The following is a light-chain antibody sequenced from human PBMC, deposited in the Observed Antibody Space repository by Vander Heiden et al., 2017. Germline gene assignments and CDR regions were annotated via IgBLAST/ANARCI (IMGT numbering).Light chain of an antibody. CDR1: QGISSY. CDR3: LQYYSYPLT. J-gene: IGKJ4*01. CDR2: AAS. Sequence: AIRMTQSPSSFSASTGDRVTITCRASQGISSYLAWYQQKPGKAPKLLIYAASTLQSGVPSRSSGSGSGTDFTLTISCLQSEDFATYYCLQYYSYPLTFGGGTKVEIK. V-gene: IGKV1-8*01.